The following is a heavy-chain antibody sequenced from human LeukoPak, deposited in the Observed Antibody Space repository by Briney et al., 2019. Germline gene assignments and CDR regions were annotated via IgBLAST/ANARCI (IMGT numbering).Heavy chain of an antibody. CDR2: IYHSGST. V-gene: IGHV4-38-2*01. CDR1: GNSISSSYY. CDR3: ASLPSNTVTHDY. Sequence: PSETLSLTCAVSGNSISSSYYWGWIRQPPGKGLEWIGTIYHSGSTHYNPSLKSRVTLSVDTSKNQFSLKLRSVTAADTAVYYCASLPSNTVTHDYWGQGTLVTVSS. D-gene: IGHD4-11*01. J-gene: IGHJ4*02.